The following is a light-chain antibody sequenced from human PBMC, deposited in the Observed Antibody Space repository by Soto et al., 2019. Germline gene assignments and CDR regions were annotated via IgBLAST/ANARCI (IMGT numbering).Light chain of an antibody. CDR3: LQDYNYPLT. CDR1: QGIRND. V-gene: IGKV1-6*01. Sequence: AIQMTQSPSSLSASVGDRVTITCRASQGIRNDLGWYQQKPGKAPKLLIYATFSLQSGVPSRFSGSGSGTDFTLTISSLQPEDFATYYCLQDYNYPLTFGGGTKVEIK. CDR2: ATF. J-gene: IGKJ4*01.